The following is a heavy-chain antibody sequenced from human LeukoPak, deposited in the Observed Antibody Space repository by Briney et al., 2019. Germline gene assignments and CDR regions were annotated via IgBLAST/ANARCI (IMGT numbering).Heavy chain of an antibody. Sequence: PSETLSLTCTVSGGSISSYYWSWIRQPPGKGLEWIGYIYYSGSTNYNPSLKSRVTISVDTSKNQFSLKLSSVTAADTAVYYCARDLCDSSSCYYYYMDVWGKGTTATVSS. V-gene: IGHV4-59*01. CDR2: IYYSGST. D-gene: IGHD6-6*01. CDR1: GGSISSYY. CDR3: ARDLCDSSSCYYYYMDV. J-gene: IGHJ6*03.